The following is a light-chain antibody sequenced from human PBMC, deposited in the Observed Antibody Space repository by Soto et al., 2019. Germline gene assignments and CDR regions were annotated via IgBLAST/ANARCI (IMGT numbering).Light chain of an antibody. J-gene: IGLJ2*01. V-gene: IGLV4-69*01. CDR3: QTWGLGIRV. CDR1: SGHSSYA. CDR2: VNSDGSH. Sequence: QPVLTQSPSASASLGASVKLTCSLSSGHSSYAIAWHQQQPEKGPRYLMKVNSDGSHIKGDGIPDRFSGSSSGTERYLTISSLQSEDEADYYCQTWGLGIRVFGGGTMLTVL.